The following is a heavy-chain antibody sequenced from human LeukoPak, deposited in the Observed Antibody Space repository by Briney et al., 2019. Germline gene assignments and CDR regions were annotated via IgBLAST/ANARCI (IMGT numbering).Heavy chain of an antibody. CDR3: ARALLAATYGSGSYYADY. CDR1: GYTFTSCG. CDR2: ISAYNGNT. V-gene: IGHV1-18*01. D-gene: IGHD3-10*01. Sequence: ASVKVSCKASGYTFTSCGISWVRQAPGQGLEWMGWISAYNGNTNYAQKLQGRFTMTTDTSTSTAYMELRSLRSDDTAVYYCARALLAATYGSGSYYADYWGQGTLVTVSS. J-gene: IGHJ4*02.